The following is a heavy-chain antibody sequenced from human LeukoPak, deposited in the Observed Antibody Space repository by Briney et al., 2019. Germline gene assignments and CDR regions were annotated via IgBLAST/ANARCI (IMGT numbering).Heavy chain of an antibody. CDR2: ITWNSNSI. J-gene: IGHJ4*02. CDR1: GFTFDDYA. D-gene: IGHD2-15*01. V-gene: IGHV3-9*01. Sequence: GRSLRLSCAASGFTFDDYAMHWVRQAPGKGLGWVSGITWNSNSIGYADSVKGRFTISRDNAKNSLYLQMNSLRAEDTAVYYCARALNLYSGGSCYDYWGQGTLVTVSS. CDR3: ARALNLYSGGSCYDY.